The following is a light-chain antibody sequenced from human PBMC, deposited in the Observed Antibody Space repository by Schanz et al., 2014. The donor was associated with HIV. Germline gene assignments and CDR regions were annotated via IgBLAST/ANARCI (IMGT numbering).Light chain of an antibody. Sequence: QSALTQPASVSGSPGQSITISCTGTSSDVGADNSVSWYQQHPGRAPRLLVYDVTYRPSGVSNRFSGSKSGNTASLTISGLQPEDEADYYCSSYTSSSTLVFGGGTKLTVL. V-gene: IGLV2-14*03. CDR2: DVT. CDR3: SSYTSSSTLV. J-gene: IGLJ3*02. CDR1: SSDVGADNS.